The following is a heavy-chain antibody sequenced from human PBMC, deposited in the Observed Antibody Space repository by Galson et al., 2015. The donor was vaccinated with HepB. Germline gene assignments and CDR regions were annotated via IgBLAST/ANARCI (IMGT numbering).Heavy chain of an antibody. D-gene: IGHD2-15*01. CDR1: GFTFSREN. V-gene: IGHV3-30-3*01. Sequence: SLRLSCAASGFTFSRENMHWVRQTPGKGLKWLAIISPDGIITFYPESLKGRFTISRDNSKNTLYLQMNSLRPEDTAVYYCARDFRWNFDYWGQGISVTVSS. CDR3: ARDFRWNFDY. J-gene: IGHJ4*02. CDR2: ISPDGIIT.